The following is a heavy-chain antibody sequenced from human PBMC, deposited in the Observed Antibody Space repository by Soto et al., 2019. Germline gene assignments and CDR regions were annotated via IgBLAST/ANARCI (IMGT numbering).Heavy chain of an antibody. J-gene: IGHJ4*02. CDR3: TTDPVTMIVVVPSSG. CDR2: IKSKTDGGTT. Sequence: SRRLYCAASGLNFIYAWLHWLRQAPGKGLEWVGRIKSKTDGGTTDYAAPVKGRFTISRDDSKNTLYLQMNSLKTEDTAVYYCTTDPVTMIVVVPSSGWGQGT. V-gene: IGHV3-15*07. D-gene: IGHD3-22*01. CDR1: GLNFIYAW.